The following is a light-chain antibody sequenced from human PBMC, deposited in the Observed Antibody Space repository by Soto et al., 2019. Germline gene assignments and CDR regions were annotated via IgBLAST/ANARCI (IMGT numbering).Light chain of an antibody. CDR3: CSYAGSYTSYV. J-gene: IGLJ1*01. CDR2: EVT. CDR1: SSDVGTYKY. Sequence: QSVLTQPPSASGSPGQSVTISCTGTSSDVGTYKYVSWYQQHPGKAPKLMIYEVTKRPSGVPDRFSGSKSGNTASLTVSGLQAEDEADYYCCSYAGSYTSYVFGTGTKVTVL. V-gene: IGLV2-8*01.